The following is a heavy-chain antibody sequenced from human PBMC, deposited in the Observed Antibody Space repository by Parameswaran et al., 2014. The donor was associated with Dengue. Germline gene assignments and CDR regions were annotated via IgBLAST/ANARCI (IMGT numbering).Heavy chain of an antibody. CDR3: AKAAPTTVTRSDY. D-gene: IGHD4-11*01. Sequence: VRQAPGKGLEWVSAISGSGGSTYYADSVKGRFTISRDNSKNTLYLQMNSLRAEDTAVYYCAKAAPTTVTRSDYWGQGTLVTVSS. V-gene: IGHV3-23*01. J-gene: IGHJ4*02. CDR2: ISGSGGST.